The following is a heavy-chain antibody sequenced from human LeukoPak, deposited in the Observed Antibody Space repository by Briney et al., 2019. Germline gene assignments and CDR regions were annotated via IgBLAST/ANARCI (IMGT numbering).Heavy chain of an antibody. D-gene: IGHD3-10*01. J-gene: IGHJ4*02. Sequence: PGKSLRLSCAASGFTFSSYAMSWVRQAPGKGLEWVSTISDSGGSTYYADSVKGRFTISRDNSKNTLSLQMNSLRVEDTAVYYCAKTQAYHYYGSGTYYSYWGQGTLVTVSS. V-gene: IGHV3-23*01. CDR1: GFTFSSYA. CDR2: ISDSGGST. CDR3: AKTQAYHYYGSGTYYSY.